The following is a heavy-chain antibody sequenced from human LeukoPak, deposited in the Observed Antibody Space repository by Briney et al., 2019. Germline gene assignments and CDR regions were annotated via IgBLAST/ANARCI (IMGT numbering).Heavy chain of an antibody. Sequence: GGSLRLSCAVSGFTFSSYAMSWVRQAPGKGLEWVSAISGSGGSTYYADSVKGRFTISRDNSKNTLYLQMNSLRAEDTAVYYCAKGRDIVVVPAWDYWGQGTLVTVSS. D-gene: IGHD2-2*01. V-gene: IGHV3-23*01. CDR1: GFTFSSYA. CDR3: AKGRDIVVVPAWDY. J-gene: IGHJ4*02. CDR2: ISGSGGST.